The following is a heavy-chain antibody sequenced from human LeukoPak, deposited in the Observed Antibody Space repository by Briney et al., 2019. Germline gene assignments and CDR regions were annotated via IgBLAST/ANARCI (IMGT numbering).Heavy chain of an antibody. D-gene: IGHD6-13*01. V-gene: IGHV4-4*07. J-gene: IGHJ4*02. CDR2: IYTSGST. CDR3: ARGVYIAAAQYAY. Sequence: SETLSLTCAVSGGSISSYYWSWIRQPAGKGLEWIGRIYTSGSTNYNPSPKSRVTISVDTSKNQFSLKLSSVTAADAAVYYCARGVYIAAAQYAYWGQGTLVTVSS. CDR1: GGSISSYY.